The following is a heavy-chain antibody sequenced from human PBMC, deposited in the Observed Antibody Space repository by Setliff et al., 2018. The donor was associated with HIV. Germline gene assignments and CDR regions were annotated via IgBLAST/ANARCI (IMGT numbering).Heavy chain of an antibody. CDR3: ARDPRSGYDSDTAMVTVYYYYMDV. CDR2: ISGYNGNT. CDR1: GYTFINFG. Sequence: ASVKVSCKASGYTFINFGITWVRQAPGQGLEWVGYISGYNGNTKYAQNVQGRVTMTTDTSTSAAYMELRSLRYDDTAVYYCARDPRSGYDSDTAMVTVYYYYMDVWGKGTTVTAP. V-gene: IGHV1-18*04. D-gene: IGHD5-18*01. J-gene: IGHJ6*03.